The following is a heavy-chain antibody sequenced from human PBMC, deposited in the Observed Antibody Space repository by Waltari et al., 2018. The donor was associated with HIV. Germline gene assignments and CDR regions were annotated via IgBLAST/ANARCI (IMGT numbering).Heavy chain of an antibody. CDR3: ARRISSSSGSVLDY. J-gene: IGHJ4*02. V-gene: IGHV4-59*01. CDR2: IYYSGST. CDR1: GGSISSYY. D-gene: IGHD6-6*01. Sequence: QVQLQESGPGLVKPSETLSLTCTVSGGSISSYYWSWIRQPPGKGLEWIGYIYYSGSTNSNPSRKSRVTISVDTSKTQFSLKLSSVTAADTAVYYCARRISSSSGSVLDYWGQGTLVTVSS.